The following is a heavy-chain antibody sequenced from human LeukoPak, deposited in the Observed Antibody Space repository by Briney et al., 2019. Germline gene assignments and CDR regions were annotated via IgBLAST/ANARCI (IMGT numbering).Heavy chain of an antibody. J-gene: IGHJ4*02. V-gene: IGHV3-30*02. D-gene: IGHD3-22*01. Sequence: PGGSLRLSCAASGFTFSSYGMHWVRQAPGKGLEWVAFIRYDGSNKYYADSVKGRFTISRDNSKNTLYLQMNSLRAEDTAVYYCAREDDSSGYYGYWGQGTLVTVSS. CDR2: IRYDGSNK. CDR3: AREDDSSGYYGY. CDR1: GFTFSSYG.